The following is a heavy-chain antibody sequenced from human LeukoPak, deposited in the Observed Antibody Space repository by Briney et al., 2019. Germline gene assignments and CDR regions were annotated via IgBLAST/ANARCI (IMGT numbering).Heavy chain of an antibody. CDR2: IRYDGSNK. V-gene: IGHV3-30*02. Sequence: GGSLRLSCAASGFTFSSYGMHWVRQAPGKGLEWVAFIRYDGSNKYYADSVKGRFTISRDNAKNSLYLQMNSLRAEDTAVYYCVADNDYGDYAGVDYWGQGTLVTVSS. CDR1: GFTFSSYG. D-gene: IGHD4-17*01. J-gene: IGHJ4*02. CDR3: VADNDYGDYAGVDY.